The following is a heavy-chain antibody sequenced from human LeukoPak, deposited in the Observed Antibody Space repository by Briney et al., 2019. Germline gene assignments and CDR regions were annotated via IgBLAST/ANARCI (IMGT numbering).Heavy chain of an antibody. CDR1: GFPLSNYG. CDR3: AKDRPLNWNYDIQYYFDY. J-gene: IGHJ4*02. V-gene: IGHV3-30*18. Sequence: PGRSLTLSCAASGFPLSNYGMHWVRQAPGKGLDGVAVISYDESNKHYAPSVKSRFTISRDNSKNKLYLQMNSLRAEDTAVYYCAKDRPLNWNYDIQYYFDYWGQGTLVTVSS. CDR2: ISYDESNK. D-gene: IGHD1-7*01.